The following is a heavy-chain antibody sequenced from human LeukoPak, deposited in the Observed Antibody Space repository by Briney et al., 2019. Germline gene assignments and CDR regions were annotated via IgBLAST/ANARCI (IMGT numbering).Heavy chain of an antibody. J-gene: IGHJ4*02. CDR3: ARKGPRDY. CDR1: GFTFSSYS. V-gene: IGHV3-21*04. CDR2: ISSSSGYI. Sequence: PGGSLRLSCAASGFTFSSYSMNWVRQAPGKGLEWVSSISSSSGYIYYADSVKGRFTISRDNAKNSLYLQMNSLRAEDTAVYYCARKGPRDYWGQGTLVTVSS.